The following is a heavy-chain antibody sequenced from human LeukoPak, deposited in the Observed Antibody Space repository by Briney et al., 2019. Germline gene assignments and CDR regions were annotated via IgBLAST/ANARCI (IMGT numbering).Heavy chain of an antibody. Sequence: PGESLRLSCAASGFTFSSYAMSWVRPAPGKGLEWVSAISGSGGSTSYAESVKGRFTISRDNSKNTLYLQMNSLRAEDMAVYYCAKEMFGWYFDYWGQGTLVTVSS. J-gene: IGHJ4*02. CDR3: AKEMFGWYFDY. D-gene: IGHD6-19*01. V-gene: IGHV3-23*01. CDR1: GFTFSSYA. CDR2: ISGSGGST.